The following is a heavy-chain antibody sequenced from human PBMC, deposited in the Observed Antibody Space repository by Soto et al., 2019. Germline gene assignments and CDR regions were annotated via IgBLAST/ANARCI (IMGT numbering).Heavy chain of an antibody. Sequence: SQTLSLTCTFSGGSIRSNSHYWGWIRQPPGKGVEWIGSIYYSGSTYYNPSLKSRVTISVDTSKNQFSLKLSSVTAADTAVYYCASFYDSSGPIGLGDYYGMDVWGQGTTVTVSS. V-gene: IGHV4-39*01. D-gene: IGHD3-22*01. CDR1: GGSIRSNSHY. CDR2: IYYSGST. CDR3: ASFYDSSGPIGLGDYYGMDV. J-gene: IGHJ6*02.